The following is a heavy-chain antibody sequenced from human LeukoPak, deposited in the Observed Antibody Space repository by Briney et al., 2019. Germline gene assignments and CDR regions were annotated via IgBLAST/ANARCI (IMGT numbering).Heavy chain of an antibody. CDR1: GGSISSYY. CDR3: ARGTAAGVAVSWFDP. CDR2: IYYSGST. V-gene: IGHV4-59*01. J-gene: IGHJ5*02. Sequence: SETLSLTCTVSGGSISSYYWSWIRQPPGKGLEWIGYIYYSGSTNYNPSLKSRVTISVDTSKNRFSLKLSSVTAADTAVYYCARGTAAGVAVSWFDPWGQGTLVTVSS. D-gene: IGHD6-13*01.